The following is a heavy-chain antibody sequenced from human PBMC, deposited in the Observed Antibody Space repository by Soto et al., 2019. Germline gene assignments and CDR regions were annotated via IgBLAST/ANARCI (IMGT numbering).Heavy chain of an antibody. Sequence: QVQLQQWGAGLLKPSETLSLTCAVYGGSFSGYYWSWIRQPPGKGLEWIGEINHSGNTNYNPSLKSRVTISVDTSKNQFSLKLSSVTAADTAVYYCARSITMVRGVKNNWFDPWGQGTLVTVSS. CDR2: INHSGNT. D-gene: IGHD3-10*01. CDR1: GGSFSGYY. CDR3: ARSITMVRGVKNNWFDP. J-gene: IGHJ5*02. V-gene: IGHV4-34*01.